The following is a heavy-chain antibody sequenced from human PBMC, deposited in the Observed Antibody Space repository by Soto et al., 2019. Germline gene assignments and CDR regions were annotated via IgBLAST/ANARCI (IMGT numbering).Heavy chain of an antibody. J-gene: IGHJ4*02. CDR2: ISVYNAYT. Sequence: QVQLVQAGPQVKNPGASVKVSCKASGYTFTSYGISWVRQAPGQGLEWMGWISVYNAYTNYAQKFQDRITLTTDTSTPTAYMELRSLRSDDTAVYYCARGLGIHFDFWGQGTPVTVSS. CDR1: GYTFTSYG. V-gene: IGHV1-18*01. CDR3: ARGLGIHFDF. D-gene: IGHD7-27*01.